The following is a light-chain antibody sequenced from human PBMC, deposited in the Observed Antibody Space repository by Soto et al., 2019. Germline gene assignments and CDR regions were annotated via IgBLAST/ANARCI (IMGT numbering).Light chain of an antibody. CDR2: DVT. CDR3: SSYTSSNIPV. J-gene: IGLJ7*01. Sequence: QSALTQPASVSGSPGQSITISCTGTSSDVGGYNYVSWYQHHPGKAPKLMIYDVTNRPSGVSNRFSGSKSGNTASLTISGLQADDEADYYCSSYTSSNIPVFGGGTQLTVL. V-gene: IGLV2-14*03. CDR1: SSDVGGYNY.